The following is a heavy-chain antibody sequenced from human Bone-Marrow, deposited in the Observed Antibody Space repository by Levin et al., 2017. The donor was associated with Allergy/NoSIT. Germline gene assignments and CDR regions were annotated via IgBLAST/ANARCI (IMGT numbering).Heavy chain of an antibody. Sequence: GGSLRLSFAASGFTFSNYAMHWVRQAPGKGLEWVAHIIYDGSNTYYADSVRGRFTISRDNSKNTLYLQINSLRTDDPAIFFCARDQEPDGYIRAYLDYWGQGTLVTVSS. J-gene: IGHJ4*02. CDR2: IIYDGSNT. CDR3: ARDQEPDGYIRAYLDY. V-gene: IGHV3-30*04. D-gene: IGHD5-18*01. CDR1: GFTFSNYA.